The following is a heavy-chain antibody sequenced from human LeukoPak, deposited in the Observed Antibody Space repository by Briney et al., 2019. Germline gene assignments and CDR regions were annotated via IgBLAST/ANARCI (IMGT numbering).Heavy chain of an antibody. J-gene: IGHJ3*02. V-gene: IGHV3-30-3*01. CDR1: GFTFSSYA. Sequence: GGPLRLSCAASGFTFSSYAMHWVRQAPGKGLEWVAVISYDGSNKYYADSVKGRFTISRDNSKNTLYLQMNSLRAEDTAVYYCARDSLGAFDIWGQGTMVTVSS. CDR3: ARDSLGAFDI. D-gene: IGHD7-27*01. CDR2: ISYDGSNK.